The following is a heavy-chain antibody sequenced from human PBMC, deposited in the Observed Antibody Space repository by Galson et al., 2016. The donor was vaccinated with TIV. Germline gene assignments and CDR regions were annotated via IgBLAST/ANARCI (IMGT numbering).Heavy chain of an antibody. V-gene: IGHV3-30*18. CDR1: GFTFNSHG. D-gene: IGHD3-3*01. CDR3: AKERLKSWSISLHSFDY. CDR2: ISYDGSSK. J-gene: IGHJ4*02. Sequence: SLRLSCAASGFTFNSHGMHWVRQAPGKGLEWMAVISYDGSSKYYADSVRGRFTISGDSSKNTLYLQMNSLRVEDTAVYYCAKERLKSWSISLHSFDYWGQGTLVTVSS.